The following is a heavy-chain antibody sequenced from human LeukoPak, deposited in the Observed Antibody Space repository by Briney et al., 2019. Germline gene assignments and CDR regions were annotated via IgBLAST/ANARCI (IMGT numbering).Heavy chain of an antibody. D-gene: IGHD3-9*01. V-gene: IGHV3-30*02. CDR2: IRYDGSNK. CDR1: GFTFSSYG. Sequence: PGGSLRLSCAASGFTFSSYGMHWVRQAPGKGLEWVAFIRYDGSNKYYADSVKGRFTISRDNSKNTLYLQMNSLRAEDTAVYYCAKGGYDILTGYGNDAFDIWGQGTMVTVSS. CDR3: AKGGYDILTGYGNDAFDI. J-gene: IGHJ3*02.